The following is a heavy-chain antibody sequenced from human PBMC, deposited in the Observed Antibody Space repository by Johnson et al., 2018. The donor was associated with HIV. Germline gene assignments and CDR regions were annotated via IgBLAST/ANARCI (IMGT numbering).Heavy chain of an antibody. CDR2: VSYDGSNK. V-gene: IGHV3-33*05. Sequence: QVLLVESGGGVVQPGGSLRLSCAASGFTFSSYGMHWVRQAPGKGLEWVAVVSYDGSNKYYADSVKGLFTISRDNSKNTLYLQMNSLRAEDTAVYYCARGDLAAAGNGAFDIWGQGTMVTVSS. D-gene: IGHD6-13*01. CDR1: GFTFSSYG. J-gene: IGHJ3*02. CDR3: ARGDLAAAGNGAFDI.